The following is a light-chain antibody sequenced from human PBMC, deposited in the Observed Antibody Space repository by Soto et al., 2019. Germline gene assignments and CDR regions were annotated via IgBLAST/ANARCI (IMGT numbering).Light chain of an antibody. CDR2: DAS. CDR1: QDSSNY. V-gene: IGKV1-33*01. CDR3: QQYDNLPT. J-gene: IGKJ3*01. Sequence: DIQMTQSPSSLSSSVGDRVTITCQASQDSSNYLHWYQQKPGKAPKLLIYDASNFETGVPSRFSGSGSGTDFTFAISSPQPEDIATYYCQQYDNLPTFGPGTKGDIK.